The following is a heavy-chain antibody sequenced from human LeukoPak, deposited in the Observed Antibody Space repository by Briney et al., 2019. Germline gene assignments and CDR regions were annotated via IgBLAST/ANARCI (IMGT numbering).Heavy chain of an antibody. Sequence: GASVKVSCKASGGTFSSYAISWVRQAPGQGLEWMGGIIPIFGTANYVQKFQGRVTITTDESTSTAYMELSSLRSEDTAVYYCARDSGSVRYYYDSSGYYDAFDIWGQGTMVTVSS. CDR1: GGTFSSYA. J-gene: IGHJ3*02. CDR3: ARDSGSVRYYYDSSGYYDAFDI. CDR2: IIPIFGTA. D-gene: IGHD3-22*01. V-gene: IGHV1-69*05.